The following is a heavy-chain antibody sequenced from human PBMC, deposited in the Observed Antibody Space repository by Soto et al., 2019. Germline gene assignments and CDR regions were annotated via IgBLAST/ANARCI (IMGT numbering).Heavy chain of an antibody. CDR2: IKSRTDGGTT. CDR1: GFTFSNAW. J-gene: IGHJ4*02. V-gene: IGHV3-15*01. Sequence: GGALRLSCAASGFTFSNAWMSWVRQAPGKGLEWVGRIKSRTDGGTTDYAAPVKGRFTISRDDSKNTLYLQMNSLKTEDTAVYYCTTVDPRYSGYVGDLDYWGQGTLVTVSS. CDR3: TTVDPRYSGYVGDLDY. D-gene: IGHD5-12*01.